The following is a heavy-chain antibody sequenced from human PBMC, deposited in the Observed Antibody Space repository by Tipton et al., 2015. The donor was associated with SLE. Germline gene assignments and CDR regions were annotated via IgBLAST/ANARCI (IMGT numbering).Heavy chain of an antibody. J-gene: IGHJ5*02. Sequence: TLSLTCTVSGGSISSRTYYWGWIRQPPGKGLEWIGSIYYSGNTNYNPSLKSRVTISVDTSKNQFSLKVKSVTAADTAVYYCAHSTIFGVVPHGWFDPWGQGTLVTVSS. CDR3: AHSTIFGVVPHGWFDP. V-gene: IGHV4-39*01. CDR1: GGSISSRTYY. CDR2: IYYSGNT. D-gene: IGHD3-3*01.